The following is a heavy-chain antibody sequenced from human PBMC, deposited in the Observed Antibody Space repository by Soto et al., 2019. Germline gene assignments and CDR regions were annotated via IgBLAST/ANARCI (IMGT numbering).Heavy chain of an antibody. CDR1: GYTFTSYD. D-gene: IGHD3-3*01. Sequence: QVQLVQSGAEVKKPGASVKVSCKASGYTFTSYDINWVRQATGQGLEWMGWMNPNSGNTGHAQRFQGRVTMTRNTSLSTAYIEMSSRRSDETDVCYCARTKRHDFSGGYHRGPLNWFNPWGQGTLVTVSS. CDR3: ARTKRHDFSGGYHRGPLNWFNP. CDR2: MNPNSGNT. V-gene: IGHV1-8*01. J-gene: IGHJ5*02.